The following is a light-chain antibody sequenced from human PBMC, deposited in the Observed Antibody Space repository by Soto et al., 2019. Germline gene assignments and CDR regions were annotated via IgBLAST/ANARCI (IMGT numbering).Light chain of an antibody. CDR1: QSVISSS. CDR3: HHYGNSPQT. CDR2: GAS. V-gene: IGKV3-20*01. J-gene: IGKJ1*01. Sequence: ENGLTQSPGTLSLSPGERATLSCRASQSVISSSLAWYQQKPGQAPRLLIYGASSRATGIPDRFSGSGSGTDFTLTISRLEPEDFAVYYCHHYGNSPQTFGKGTKVDVK.